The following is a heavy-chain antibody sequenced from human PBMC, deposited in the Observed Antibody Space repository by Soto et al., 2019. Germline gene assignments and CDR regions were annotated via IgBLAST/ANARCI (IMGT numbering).Heavy chain of an antibody. CDR3: ARDSSSCFDD. J-gene: IGHJ4*02. D-gene: IGHD6-13*01. V-gene: IGHV3-48*01. CDR2: ISSSSSTI. CDR1: GFTFSSYS. Sequence: PGGSLRLSCAASGFTFSSYSMNWVRQAPGKGLEWVSYISSSSSTIYYADSVKGRFTISRDNAKNSLYLQMNSLRAEDTAVYYCARDSSSCFDDWGQGTLVTVS.